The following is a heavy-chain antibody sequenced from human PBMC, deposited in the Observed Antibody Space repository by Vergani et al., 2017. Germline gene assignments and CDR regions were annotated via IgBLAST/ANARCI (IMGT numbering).Heavy chain of an antibody. D-gene: IGHD4-17*01. CDR2: ISSSSSTI. CDR1: GFTFSSYS. CDR3: ARGMTTETTDLDGFDI. V-gene: IGHV3-48*01. Sequence: EVQLVESGGGLVQPGGSLRLSCAASGFTFSSYSMNWVRQAPGKGLEWFSYISSSSSTIYYADSVKGRFTISRDNAKNSLYLQMNSLRPEDTAVYYCARGMTTETTDLDGFDIWGQGTMVSVSS. J-gene: IGHJ3*02.